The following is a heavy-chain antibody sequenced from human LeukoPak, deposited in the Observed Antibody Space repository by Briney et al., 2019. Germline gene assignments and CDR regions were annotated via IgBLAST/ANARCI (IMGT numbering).Heavy chain of an antibody. V-gene: IGHV4-39*01. Sequence: SETLSLTCTVSGGSISSSSYYWGWIRQPPGKGLEWIGSIYYSGSTYYNPSLKSRVTISVDTSKNQFSLKLSSVTAADTAVYYCATRTRGYSYAAFDYWGQGTLVTVSS. CDR2: IYYSGST. CDR3: ATRTRGYSYAAFDY. D-gene: IGHD5-18*01. CDR1: GGSISSSSYY. J-gene: IGHJ4*02.